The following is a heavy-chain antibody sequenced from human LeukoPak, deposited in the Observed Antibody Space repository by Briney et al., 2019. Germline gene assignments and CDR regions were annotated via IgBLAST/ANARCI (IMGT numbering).Heavy chain of an antibody. CDR3: ARDRNYDFWSGYYTDYYYGMDV. CDR1: GFTFSSYA. CDR2: ISYDGSNK. V-gene: IGHV3-30-3*01. D-gene: IGHD3-3*01. J-gene: IGHJ6*02. Sequence: PGGSLRLSCAASGFTFSSYAMHWVRQAPGKGLEWVAVISYDGSNKYYADSVKGRFTISRDNSKNTLYLQMNSLRAEDTAVYYCARDRNYDFWSGYYTDYYYGMDVWGQGTTVTVSS.